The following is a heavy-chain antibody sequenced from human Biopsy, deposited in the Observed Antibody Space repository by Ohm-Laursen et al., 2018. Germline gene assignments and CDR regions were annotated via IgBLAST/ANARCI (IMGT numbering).Heavy chain of an antibody. CDR2: ISYSGST. D-gene: IGHD3-16*01. Sequence: PPETLSLTCSVSGGSIISYYWTWIRQPPGKGLEWIGYISYSGSTSYNPSLKSRVTISADTSKNQLSLTLSSLTAADTAVYFCAKQWSYYESFTQHYRGDFDYWGQGTLVIVSS. J-gene: IGHJ4*02. CDR3: AKQWSYYESFTQHYRGDFDY. CDR1: GGSIISYY. V-gene: IGHV4-59*08.